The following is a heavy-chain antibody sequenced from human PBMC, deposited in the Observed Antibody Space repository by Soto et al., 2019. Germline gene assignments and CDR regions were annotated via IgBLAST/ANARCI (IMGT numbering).Heavy chain of an antibody. Sequence: QVQLVQSGAEVKKPGSSVKVSCKAFGGTFSSYAISWVRQAPGQGLEWMGGIIPIFGTANYAQKFQGRVTITADESTSTAYMELSSLRSEDTAVYYCARLSYYYDSSGYPDAFDIWGQGTMVTVSS. J-gene: IGHJ3*02. V-gene: IGHV1-69*01. CDR1: GGTFSSYA. CDR2: IIPIFGTA. D-gene: IGHD3-22*01. CDR3: ARLSYYYDSSGYPDAFDI.